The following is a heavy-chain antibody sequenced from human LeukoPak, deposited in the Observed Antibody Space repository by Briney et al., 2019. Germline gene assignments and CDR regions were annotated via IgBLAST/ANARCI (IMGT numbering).Heavy chain of an antibody. CDR2: ISYDGSNK. CDR1: GFTFSSYW. V-gene: IGHV3-30*03. CDR3: ARDYTYGDYEYYFDY. D-gene: IGHD4-17*01. J-gene: IGHJ4*02. Sequence: GGSLRLSCAASGFTFSSYWMSWVRQAPGKGLEWVAVISYDGSNKYYADSVKGRFTISRDNSKNTLYLQMNSLRAEDTAVYYCARDYTYGDYEYYFDYWGQGTLVTVSS.